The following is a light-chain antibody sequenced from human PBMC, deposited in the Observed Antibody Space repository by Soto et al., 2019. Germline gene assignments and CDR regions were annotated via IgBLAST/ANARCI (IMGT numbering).Light chain of an antibody. CDR2: DAS. CDR3: QQRSNWPVT. Sequence: EIVLTQSPATLSLSPGERATLSCRASQSVSSYLAWYQQKPGQAPRILIYDASNRATGIPARFSGSGSGTDFTLTISSLEPEDFAVYYCQQRSNWPVTFGQGKRLEIK. J-gene: IGKJ5*01. V-gene: IGKV3-11*01. CDR1: QSVSSY.